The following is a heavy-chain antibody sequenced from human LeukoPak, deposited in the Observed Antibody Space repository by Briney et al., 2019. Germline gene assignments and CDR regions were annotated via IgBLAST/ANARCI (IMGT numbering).Heavy chain of an antibody. J-gene: IGHJ4*02. V-gene: IGHV3-30-3*01. D-gene: IGHD3-22*01. CDR2: ISYDGSNK. Sequence: HAGGSLRLSCAASGFTFSSYAMHWVRQAPGKGLEWVAVISYDGSNKYYADSVKGRFTISRDNSKNTLYLQMNSLRAEDTAVYYCARVDYDSSGYYYGGFGYWGQGTLVTVSS. CDR3: ARVDYDSSGYYYGGFGY. CDR1: GFTFSSYA.